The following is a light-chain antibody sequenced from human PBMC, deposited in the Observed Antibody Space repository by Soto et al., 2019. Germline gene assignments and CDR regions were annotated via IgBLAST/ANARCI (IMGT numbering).Light chain of an antibody. J-gene: IGKJ3*01. CDR1: QTITNY. CDR2: AAS. CDR3: QQSNIAPFT. V-gene: IGKV1-39*01. Sequence: DIQMTQSPSSLSASVGDRVTITCRASQTITNYLNWYQHKPGKAPKLLIYAASSLQSRVPSRFSGSGAGTDLTLTISRPQPEYFATYFCQQSNIAPFTFGPGTKVDSK.